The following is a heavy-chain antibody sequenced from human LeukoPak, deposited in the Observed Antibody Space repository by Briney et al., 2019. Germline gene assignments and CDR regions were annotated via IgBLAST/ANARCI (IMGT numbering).Heavy chain of an antibody. Sequence: ASVKVSCKASGYTFTSYGISWVRQAPGQGLEWMGWISAYNGNTNYAQKFQGRVTMTRDTSISTAYMELSRLRSDDTAVYYCARDYCSSTSCLFDYWGQGTLVTVSS. CDR2: ISAYNGNT. D-gene: IGHD2-2*01. CDR3: ARDYCSSTSCLFDY. CDR1: GYTFTSYG. J-gene: IGHJ4*02. V-gene: IGHV1-18*01.